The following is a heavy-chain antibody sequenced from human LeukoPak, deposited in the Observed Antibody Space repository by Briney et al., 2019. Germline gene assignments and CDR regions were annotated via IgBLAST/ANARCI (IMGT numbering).Heavy chain of an antibody. V-gene: IGHV1-24*01. Sequence: ASVKVSCKVSGCTLTELSMHWVRQAPGKGLEWMGRFDPEDGETIYAQKFQGRVTMTEDTSTNTAYMELSSLRSEDTAVYYCATQQLVRFVLRFQHWGQGTLVTVSS. CDR2: FDPEDGET. CDR3: ATQQLVRFVLRFQH. D-gene: IGHD6-13*01. CDR1: GCTLTELS. J-gene: IGHJ1*01.